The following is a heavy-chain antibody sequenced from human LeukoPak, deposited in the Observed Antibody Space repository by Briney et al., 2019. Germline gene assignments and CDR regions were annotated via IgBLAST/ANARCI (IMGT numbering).Heavy chain of an antibody. CDR3: AREGTYPDFWSGYFEY. Sequence: GGSLRLSCAASGFTFSSYGMHWVRQTPDRGLEWVGFLSSDGSYDQYRESVRGRFSISRDNSKNTLYLEMNSLTVDDTGVYYCAREGTYPDFWSGYFEYWGQGTLAIVSS. D-gene: IGHD3-3*01. CDR2: LSSDGSYD. CDR1: GFTFSSYG. V-gene: IGHV3-30*19. J-gene: IGHJ4*02.